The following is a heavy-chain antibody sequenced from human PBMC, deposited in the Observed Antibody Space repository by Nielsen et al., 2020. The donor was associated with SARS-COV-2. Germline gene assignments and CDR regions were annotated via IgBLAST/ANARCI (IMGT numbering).Heavy chain of an antibody. D-gene: IGHD3-16*02. J-gene: IGHJ6*02. Sequence: GGSLRLSCAASGFTFSSYGMHWVRQAPGKGLEWVAVISYDGSNKYYADSVKGRFTISRDNSKNTLYLQMNSLRAEDTAVYYCARGTYYDYVWGSYRYTYYYGMDVWGQGTTVTVSS. V-gene: IGHV3-33*05. CDR2: ISYDGSNK. CDR3: ARGTYYDYVWGSYRYTYYYGMDV. CDR1: GFTFSSYG.